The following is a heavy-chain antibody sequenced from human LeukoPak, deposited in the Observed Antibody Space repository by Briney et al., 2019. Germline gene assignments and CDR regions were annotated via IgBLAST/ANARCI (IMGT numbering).Heavy chain of an antibody. Sequence: PGGSLRLSCAASEFTFSSYWMRWVRQAPGKGLVWVSRINSDGSSTSYADSVKGRFTISRDNAKNTLYLQMNSLRAEDTAVYYCARGFTIFGVVNDAFDIWGQGTMVTVSS. CDR2: INSDGSST. V-gene: IGHV3-74*01. J-gene: IGHJ3*02. CDR1: EFTFSSYW. CDR3: ARGFTIFGVVNDAFDI. D-gene: IGHD3-3*01.